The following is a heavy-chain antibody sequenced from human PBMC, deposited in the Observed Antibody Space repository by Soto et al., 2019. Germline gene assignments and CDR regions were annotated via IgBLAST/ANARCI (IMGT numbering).Heavy chain of an antibody. CDR2: IIPILGIA. V-gene: IGHV1-69*02. CDR1: GGTFSSYT. J-gene: IGHJ5*02. CDR3: ARAGEYCGGDCYTSSWFDP. D-gene: IGHD2-21*02. Sequence: QVQLVQSGAEVKKPGSSVKVSCKASGGTFSSYTISWVRQAPGQGLEWMGRIIPILGIANYAQKFQGRVTITADKSTSTAYMELSSLRSEDTAVYYCARAGEYCGGDCYTSSWFDPWGQGTLVTVSS.